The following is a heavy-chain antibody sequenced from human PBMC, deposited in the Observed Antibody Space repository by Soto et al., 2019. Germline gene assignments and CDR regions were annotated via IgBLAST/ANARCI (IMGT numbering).Heavy chain of an antibody. CDR2: INHSGST. V-gene: IGHV4-34*01. Sequence: SEALSLTCAVYGGSFSGYYWSWIRQPPGKGLEWIGEINHSGSTNYNPSLKSRVTISVDTSKNQFSLKLSSVTAADTAVYYCARIAGGYYYYYGMDVWGQGTTVTVSS. CDR1: GGSFSGYY. J-gene: IGHJ6*02. CDR3: ARIAGGYYYYYGMDV. D-gene: IGHD3-16*01.